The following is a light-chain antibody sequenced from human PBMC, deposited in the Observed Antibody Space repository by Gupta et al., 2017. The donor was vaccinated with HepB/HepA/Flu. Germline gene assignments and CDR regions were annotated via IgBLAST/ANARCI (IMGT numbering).Light chain of an antibody. Sequence: DIVLTQSPGTLSLSPGERVTLSCRASQSGTSRYLAWYQQKPVQAPRLLIYNASSSAPHIPDRFSGSGSGTDFTRSISRLETEDVAVYLFQQYASAPLTFGPGTXVEIK. CDR2: NAS. CDR3: QQYASAPLT. J-gene: IGKJ1*01. V-gene: IGKV3-20*01. CDR1: QSGTSRY.